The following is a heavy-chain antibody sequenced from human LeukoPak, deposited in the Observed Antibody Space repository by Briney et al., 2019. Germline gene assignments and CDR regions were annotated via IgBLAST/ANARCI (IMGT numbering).Heavy chain of an antibody. Sequence: ASVKLSCKASGYTFTGYYMHWVRQAPGQGLELMGWINPNSGGTNYAQKFQGRVTMTSDTSISTAYMELSRLSTVDTVVYYGTADRLPAAYMMGNWFDPWGQGTLVTVSS. CDR2: INPNSGGT. D-gene: IGHD2-2*01. V-gene: IGHV1-2*02. J-gene: IGHJ5*02. CDR3: TADRLPAAYMMGNWFDP. CDR1: GYTFTGYY.